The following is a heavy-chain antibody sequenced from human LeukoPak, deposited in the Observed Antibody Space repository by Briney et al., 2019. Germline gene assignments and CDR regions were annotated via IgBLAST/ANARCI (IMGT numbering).Heavy chain of an antibody. Sequence: GRSLRLSCAASGFTFSSYAMHWVRQAPGKGLEWVSAISGSGGSTYYADSVKGRFTISRDNSKNTLYLQMNSLRAEDTAVYYCAKDPRRIPSHFDYWGQGTLVTVSS. J-gene: IGHJ4*02. V-gene: IGHV3-23*01. D-gene: IGHD6-6*01. CDR1: GFTFSSYA. CDR3: AKDPRRIPSHFDY. CDR2: ISGSGGST.